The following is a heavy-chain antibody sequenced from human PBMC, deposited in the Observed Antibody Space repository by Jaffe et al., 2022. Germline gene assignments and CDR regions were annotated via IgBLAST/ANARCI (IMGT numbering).Heavy chain of an antibody. V-gene: IGHV3-15*01. D-gene: IGHD3-3*01. CDR3: TTDLEGIIQGNDFWSGYYESYYYYYMDV. CDR1: GFTFSNAW. CDR2: IKSKTDGGTT. Sequence: EVQLVESGGGLVKPGGSLRLSCAASGFTFSNAWMSWVRQAPGKGLEWVGRIKSKTDGGTTDYAAPVKGRFTISRDDSKNTLYLQMNSLKTEDTAVYYCTTDLEGIIQGNDFWSGYYESYYYYYMDVWGKGTTVTVSS. J-gene: IGHJ6*03.